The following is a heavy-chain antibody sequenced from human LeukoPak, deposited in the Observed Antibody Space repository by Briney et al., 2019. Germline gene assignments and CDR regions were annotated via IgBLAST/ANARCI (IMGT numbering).Heavy chain of an antibody. Sequence: PGGSLRLSCAASGFTFSSYAMSWVRQAPGKGLEWVAVISYDGSNKYYADSVKGRFTISRDNSKNTLYLQMNSLRAEDTAVYYCAKDIVGSSWYFSRYYYGMDVWGQGTTVTVSS. CDR1: GFTFSSYA. CDR2: ISYDGSNK. J-gene: IGHJ6*02. D-gene: IGHD6-13*01. CDR3: AKDIVGSSWYFSRYYYGMDV. V-gene: IGHV3-30*18.